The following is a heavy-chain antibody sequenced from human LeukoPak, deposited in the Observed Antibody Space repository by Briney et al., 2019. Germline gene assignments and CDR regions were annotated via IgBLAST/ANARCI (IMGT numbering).Heavy chain of an antibody. J-gene: IGHJ1*01. CDR1: GGSFSGYY. CDR2: INHSGSI. CDR3: ARGRIPRYSSSWYAGFQH. Sequence: SETLSLTCAVYGGSFSGYYWSWIRQPPGKGLEWIGEINHSGSINYNPSLKSRVTISVDTSKNQFSLKLSSVTAADTAVYYCARGRIPRYSSSWYAGFQHWGQGTLVTVSS. V-gene: IGHV4-34*01. D-gene: IGHD6-13*01.